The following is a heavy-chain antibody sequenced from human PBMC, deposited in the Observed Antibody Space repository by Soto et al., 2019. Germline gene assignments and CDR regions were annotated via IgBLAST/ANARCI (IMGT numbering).Heavy chain of an antibody. Sequence: QGELVQSGAEVKKPGASLKVSCKASGYTFSNYAISWVRQAPGQGLEWMGWTSPYDDNTVYAQKFQGRVTMTSDTSTSTAYMEVRNLRSDDTAVYYCARDFLVQGYCPDGVCSSVW. D-gene: IGHD2-8*01. V-gene: IGHV1-18*01. CDR1: GYTFSNYA. CDR3: ARDFLVQGYCPDGVCSSV. J-gene: IGHJ3*01. CDR2: TSPYDDNT.